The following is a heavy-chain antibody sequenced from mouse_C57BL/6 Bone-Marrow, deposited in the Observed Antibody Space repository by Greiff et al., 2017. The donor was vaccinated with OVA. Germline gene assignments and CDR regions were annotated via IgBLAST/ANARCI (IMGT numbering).Heavy chain of an antibody. J-gene: IGHJ1*03. CDR1: GYTFTSYG. V-gene: IGHV1-81*01. CDR2: IYPRSGNT. D-gene: IGHD1-1*01. CDR3: ARGLLWYFDV. Sequence: QVQLKQSGAELARPGASVKLSCKASGYTFTSYGISWVKQRTGQGLEWIGEIYPRSGNTYYNEKFKGKATLTADKSSSTAYMELRSLTSEDSAVYFCARGLLWYFDVWGTGTTVTVSS.